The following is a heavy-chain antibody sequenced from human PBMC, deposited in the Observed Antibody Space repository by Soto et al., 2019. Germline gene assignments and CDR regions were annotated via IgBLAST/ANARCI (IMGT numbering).Heavy chain of an antibody. D-gene: IGHD6-6*01. Sequence: ASVKVSCKASGYTFTSYDINWVRQATGQGLEWMGWMNPNSGNTGYAQKFQGRVTMTRNTSISTAYMELSSLRSEDTAVYYCARGGRRQLVLNYWGQGTLVTVSS. CDR2: MNPNSGNT. CDR1: GYTFTSYD. J-gene: IGHJ4*02. V-gene: IGHV1-8*01. CDR3: ARGGRRQLVLNY.